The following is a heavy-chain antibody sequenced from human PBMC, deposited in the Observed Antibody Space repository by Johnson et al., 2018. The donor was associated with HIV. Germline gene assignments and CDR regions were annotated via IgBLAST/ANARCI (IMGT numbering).Heavy chain of an antibody. D-gene: IGHD6-13*01. CDR2: ISWDGNST. J-gene: IGHJ3*02. CDR3: AKDMGYTSFGYGFDI. Sequence: VQLVESGGVVVQPGGSLRLSCAVSGFTFDDYAMHWVRQPPGKGLEWVSLISWDGNSTYYADSVTGRFTISRDNSENSLYLQMNSLRAEDTALYYCAKDMGYTSFGYGFDIWGQGTMVTVSS. V-gene: IGHV3-43D*04. CDR1: GFTFDDYA.